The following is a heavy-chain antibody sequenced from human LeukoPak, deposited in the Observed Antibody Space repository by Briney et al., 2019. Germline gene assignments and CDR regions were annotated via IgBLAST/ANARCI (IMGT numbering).Heavy chain of an antibody. CDR1: GFTFSRYW. Sequence: GGSLRLSCAASGFTFSRYWMTWVRQAPGKGLEWVANIKQGGSEKYYVDSVKGRFTISRDNAKNSLYLQMNGLRVEDTAVYYCARVFPYCSSPSCYTADYWGQGTLVTVSS. J-gene: IGHJ4*02. CDR3: ARVFPYCSSPSCYTADY. D-gene: IGHD2-2*02. CDR2: IKQGGSEK. V-gene: IGHV3-7*01.